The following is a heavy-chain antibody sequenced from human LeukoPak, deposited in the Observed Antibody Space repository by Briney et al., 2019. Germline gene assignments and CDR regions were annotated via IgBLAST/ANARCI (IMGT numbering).Heavy chain of an antibody. CDR2: IIPIFGTA. CDR1: GGTFSSYA. J-gene: IGHJ6*04. V-gene: IGHV1-69*13. Sequence: SVKVSCKASGGTFSSYAISWVRQAPGQGLEWMGGIIPIFGTANYAQEFQGRVTITADESTSTAYMELSSLRSEDTAVYYCASWWLRPGRHYYYYYGMDVWGKGTTVTVSS. D-gene: IGHD5-12*01. CDR3: ASWWLRPGRHYYYYYGMDV.